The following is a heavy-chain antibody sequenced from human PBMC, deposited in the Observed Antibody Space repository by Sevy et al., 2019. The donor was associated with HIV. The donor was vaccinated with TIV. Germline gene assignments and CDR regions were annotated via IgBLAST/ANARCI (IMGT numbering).Heavy chain of an antibody. D-gene: IGHD2-21*02. J-gene: IGHJ4*02. Sequence: SETLSLTCTVSGGSISSGDYYWSWIRQPPGKGLEWIGYIYYSGSTYYNPSLKSRVSISVDTSKKQLSQKLSSVTDADTAVYYCARAYCGGDCWTGRLGLEGFDSWGQGTLVTVSS. CDR3: ARAYCGGDCWTGRLGLEGFDS. CDR2: IYYSGST. V-gene: IGHV4-30-4*01. CDR1: GGSISSGDYY.